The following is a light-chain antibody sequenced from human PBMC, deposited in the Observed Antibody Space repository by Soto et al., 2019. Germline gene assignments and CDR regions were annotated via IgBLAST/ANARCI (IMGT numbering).Light chain of an antibody. CDR2: GGS. J-gene: IGKJ3*01. Sequence: MTQSPSPRSVSPGEGATLAFRASQSVSSNLSLYHQKPVHAPRLLIYGGSTRATGIPARFSGSGSGTEFTLTISSLQSADFAVYYCQQYNTWPLTFGPGTKVDIK. V-gene: IGKV3-15*01. CDR3: QQYNTWPLT. CDR1: QSVSSN.